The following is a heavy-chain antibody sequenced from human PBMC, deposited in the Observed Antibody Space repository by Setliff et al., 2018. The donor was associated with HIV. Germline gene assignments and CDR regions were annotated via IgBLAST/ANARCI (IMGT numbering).Heavy chain of an antibody. Sequence: PSETLSLTCTVSGASVRTYYWTWIRQPPGKGLEWIGFIYYSGSTNYNPSLKSRVTISVDTSKNQLSLKLSSVTAADTAVYHCARGDTYYHDSSGYVKSALDCFDIWGQGTMVTVSS. CDR1: GASVRTYY. CDR3: ARGDTYYHDSSGYVKSALDCFDI. J-gene: IGHJ3*02. V-gene: IGHV4-59*08. D-gene: IGHD3-22*01. CDR2: IYYSGST.